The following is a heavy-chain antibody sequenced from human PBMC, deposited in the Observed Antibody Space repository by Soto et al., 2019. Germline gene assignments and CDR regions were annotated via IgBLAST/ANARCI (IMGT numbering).Heavy chain of an antibody. CDR2: IHKSGST. CDR1: GDSVTNYF. V-gene: IGHV4-59*08. Sequence: SETLSLTCTVSGDSVTNYFWNWMRQAPGKGQEWIGYIHKSGSTNYRPSLKSRVTISMDTSKSQFSLRLSSVTAADTAVYYCALGYSNAHGGFDYWGQGALVT. J-gene: IGHJ4*02. CDR3: ALGYSNAHGGFDY. D-gene: IGHD5-18*01.